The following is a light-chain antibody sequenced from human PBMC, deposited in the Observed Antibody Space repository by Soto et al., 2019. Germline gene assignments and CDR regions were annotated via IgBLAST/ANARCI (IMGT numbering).Light chain of an antibody. Sequence: DIPMTQSPSSLSASVGDRVTITCRASQDISVYLAWYQQKPGKVPKLLIYSASTLQSGVSSRFSGSGSGTDFTLNISSLQPEDVATYYCQKFNTAPLTFGQGTRLEIK. J-gene: IGKJ5*01. CDR3: QKFNTAPLT. CDR1: QDISVY. V-gene: IGKV1-27*01. CDR2: SAS.